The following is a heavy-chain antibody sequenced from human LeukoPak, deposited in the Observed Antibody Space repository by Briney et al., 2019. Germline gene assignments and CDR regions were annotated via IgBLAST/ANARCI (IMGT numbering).Heavy chain of an antibody. CDR1: GFTFSSYA. CDR2: ISGSGGST. D-gene: IGHD1-26*01. J-gene: IGHJ3*02. Sequence: GGSRRLSCAASGFTFSSYAMSWVRQAPGKGLEWVSAISGSGGSTYYADSVKGRFTISRDNSKNTLYLQMNSLRAEDTAVYYCAKGHASGSYYADAFDIWGQGTMVTVSS. V-gene: IGHV3-23*01. CDR3: AKGHASGSYYADAFDI.